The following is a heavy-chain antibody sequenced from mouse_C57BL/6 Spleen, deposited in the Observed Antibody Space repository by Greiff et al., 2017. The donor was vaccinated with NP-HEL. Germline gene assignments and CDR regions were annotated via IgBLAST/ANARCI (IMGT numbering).Heavy chain of an antibody. J-gene: IGHJ2*01. Sequence: VQLQQPGAELVKPGASVKMSCKASGYTFTSYWITWVKQRPGQGLEWIGDIYPGSGSTNYNEKFKSKATLTVDKSSSTAYMQLSSLTSEDSAVYYCARGDFCDYWGQGTTLTVSS. CDR3: ARGDFCDY. V-gene: IGHV1-55*01. CDR2: IYPGSGST. CDR1: GYTFTSYW.